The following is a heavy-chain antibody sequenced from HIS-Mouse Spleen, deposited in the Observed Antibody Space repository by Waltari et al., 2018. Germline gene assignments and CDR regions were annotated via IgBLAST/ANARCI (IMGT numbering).Heavy chain of an antibody. CDR2: IYYSGRT. D-gene: IGHD3-3*01. CDR1: GGSISSSSYY. V-gene: IGHV4-39*07. CDR3: ARGSEWLVYYYYYYGMDV. J-gene: IGHJ6*02. Sequence: QLQLQESGPGLVKPSETLSLTCTVSGGSISSSSYYWGWIRQPPGRGLEWIGSIYYSGRTSYNPSLKSRVTISVDTSKNQFSLKLSSVTAADTAVYYCARGSEWLVYYYYYYGMDVWGQGTTVTVSS.